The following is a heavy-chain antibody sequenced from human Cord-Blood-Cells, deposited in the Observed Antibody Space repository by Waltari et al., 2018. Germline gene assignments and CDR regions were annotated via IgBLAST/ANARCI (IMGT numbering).Heavy chain of an antibody. D-gene: IGHD3-22*01. CDR3: AKEGGFGTMIVVANDAFDI. CDR2: ISGSGGST. V-gene: IGHV3-23*01. J-gene: IGHJ3*02. CDR1: GFTFSSYA. Sequence: EVQLLASGGGLVQPGGSLRLSCAASGFTFSSYAMSWVRQAPGTGLEWVSAISGSGGSTYYADSVKGRFTISRDNSKNTLYLQMNSLRAEDTAVYYCAKEGGFGTMIVVANDAFDIWGQGTMVTVSS.